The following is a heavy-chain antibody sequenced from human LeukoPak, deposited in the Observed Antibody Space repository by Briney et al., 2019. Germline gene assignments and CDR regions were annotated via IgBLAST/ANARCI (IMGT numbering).Heavy chain of an antibody. V-gene: IGHV3-21*04. CDR3: ARGSAVTSFEGRH. Sequence: GGSLRLSCAASGFTFSSYSMTWVRQAPGKGLEWVSSISSSSSYIYYADSVKGRFTISRDNSKNTLYLQMNSLRPEDTALYYCARGSAVTSFEGRHWGQGTLVTVSS. CDR2: ISSSSSYI. D-gene: IGHD4-17*01. CDR1: GFTFSSYS. J-gene: IGHJ4*02.